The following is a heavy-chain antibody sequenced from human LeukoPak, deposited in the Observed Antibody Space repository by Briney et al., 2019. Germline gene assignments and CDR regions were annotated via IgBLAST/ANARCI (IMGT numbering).Heavy chain of an antibody. D-gene: IGHD1-26*01. CDR2: ISGSGDRT. CDR3: ARDREGYFDY. CDR1: GFNFTAFP. J-gene: IGHJ4*02. Sequence: GGSLRLSCAASGFNFTAFPMTWVRQAPGKALEWVSAISGSGDRTYYADFVKGRFTISRDNSKNTLYLQMNSLRAEDTAVYYCARDREGYFDYWGQGTLVTVSS. V-gene: IGHV3-23*01.